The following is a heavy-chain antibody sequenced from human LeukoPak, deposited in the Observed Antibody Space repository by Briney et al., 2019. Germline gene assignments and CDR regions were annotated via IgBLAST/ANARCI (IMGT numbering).Heavy chain of an antibody. V-gene: IGHV4-39*01. J-gene: IGHJ4*02. CDR1: GASISGTAYY. CDR3: AKSGDYGLIDY. CDR2: IYYSGST. Sequence: SETLSLTCTVSGASISGTAYYWGWVRQPPRKGLEWIGNIYYSGSTYYNASLQSRVTISIDTSKNQFSLRLSSVTAADTAMYFCAKSGDYGLIDYWGQGTLVTVSS. D-gene: IGHD4-17*01.